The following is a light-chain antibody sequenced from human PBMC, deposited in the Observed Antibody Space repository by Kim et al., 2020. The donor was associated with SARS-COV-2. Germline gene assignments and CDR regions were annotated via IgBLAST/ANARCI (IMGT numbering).Light chain of an antibody. CDR1: NIGSKS. J-gene: IGLJ3*02. CDR2: YDS. Sequence: SYELTQPPSVSVAPGKTARITCGGNNIGSKSVHWYQQKPGQASVLAIYYDSDRPSGIPERFSGSNSGNTATLTISRVEAGDEADYYCQVWDSSSDHWVFGGGTQLTVL. V-gene: IGLV3-21*04. CDR3: QVWDSSSDHWV.